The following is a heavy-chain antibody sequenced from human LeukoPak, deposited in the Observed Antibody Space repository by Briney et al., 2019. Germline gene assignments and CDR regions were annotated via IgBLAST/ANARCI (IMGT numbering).Heavy chain of an antibody. CDR2: ISGNNGDT. V-gene: IGHV1-18*01. D-gene: IGHD4-17*01. CDR3: ARAGAAVTRHFDY. Sequence: ASVKVSCKTSGYSFTTYGMSWVRQAPGQGLEWMGWISGNNGDTKSAQKLQGRVTLTTDTSTSTAYMELRSLTSDDTAVYYCARAGAAVTRHFDYWGQGTLVIVSS. J-gene: IGHJ4*02. CDR1: GYSFTTYG.